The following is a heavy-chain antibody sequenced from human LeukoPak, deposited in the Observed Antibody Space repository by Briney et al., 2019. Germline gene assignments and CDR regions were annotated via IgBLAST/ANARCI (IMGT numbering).Heavy chain of an antibody. Sequence: ASVKVSCKASGYTFTSYGISWVRQAPGQGLEWMGWISSYNGNTTYAQKLQGRVNMTTATSTSTAYMELRSLRSDDTAVYYCATRQEHCSSTSCYSGGLDYWGQGTLVTVSS. CDR2: ISSYNGNT. CDR3: ATRQEHCSSTSCYSGGLDY. CDR1: GYTFTSYG. J-gene: IGHJ4*02. D-gene: IGHD2-2*02. V-gene: IGHV1-18*01.